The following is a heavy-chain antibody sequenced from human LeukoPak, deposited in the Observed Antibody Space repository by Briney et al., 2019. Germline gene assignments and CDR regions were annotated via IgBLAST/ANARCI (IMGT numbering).Heavy chain of an antibody. CDR3: ARTGAVAVPFDY. V-gene: IGHV4-4*02. D-gene: IGHD6-19*01. CDR2: IYHSGST. Sequence: SEALSLTCAVSGGSISSSNWWSWVRQPPGKGLEWIGEIYHSGSTNYNPSLKSRVTISVDTSKNQFSLKLSSVTAADTAVYYCARTGAVAVPFDYWGQGTLVTVSS. CDR1: GGSISSSNW. J-gene: IGHJ4*02.